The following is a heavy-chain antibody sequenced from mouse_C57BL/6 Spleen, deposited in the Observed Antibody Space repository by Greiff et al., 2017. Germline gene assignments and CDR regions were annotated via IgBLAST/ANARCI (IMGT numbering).Heavy chain of an antibody. V-gene: IGHV1-53*01. CDR2: INPGNGGT. J-gene: IGHJ2*01. Sequence: QVQLKQPGTELVKPGASVKLSCKASGYTFTSYWMHWVKQRPGQGLEWIGNINPGNGGTNYNEKFKSKATLTVDKSSSTAYMQLSSLTSEDAAVYYCARSGDYGSSLYFDYWGQGTTLTVSS. CDR3: ARSGDYGSSLYFDY. CDR1: GYTFTSYW. D-gene: IGHD1-1*01.